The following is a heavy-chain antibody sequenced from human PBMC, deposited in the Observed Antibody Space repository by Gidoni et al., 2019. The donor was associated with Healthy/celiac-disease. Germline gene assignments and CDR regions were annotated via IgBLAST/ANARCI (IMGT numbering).Heavy chain of an antibody. CDR2: IYYSGIT. CDR3: AREVVSGSHNWFDP. Sequence: QVQLQESGPGLVKPSETLSLTCTVSGGSISSYYWSWIRQPPGKGLEWIGYIYYSGITNYNPSLKSRVIISVDTSKNQFSLKLSSVTAADTAVYYCAREVVSGSHNWFDPWGQGTLVTVSS. V-gene: IGHV4-59*01. D-gene: IGHD1-26*01. CDR1: GGSISSYY. J-gene: IGHJ5*02.